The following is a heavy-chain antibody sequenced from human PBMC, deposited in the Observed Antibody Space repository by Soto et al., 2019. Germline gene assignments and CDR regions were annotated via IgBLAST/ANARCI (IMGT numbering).Heavy chain of an antibody. V-gene: IGHV3-23*01. CDR3: AKVKRGIMLTIGGGFDS. CDR1: GYTHTFNTYA. CDR2: ISPTGGST. Sequence: EVQLLESGGGLVQPGGSLRLSCAGSGYTHTFNTYAMSWVRQAPGKWLEWVAGISPTGGSTYYADSVKGSFTISRVNANDTLFLQMSSLRVEDEAVYSCAKVKRGIMLTIGGGFDSWGRGPLVTFAS. J-gene: IGHJ4*02. D-gene: IGHD1-20*01.